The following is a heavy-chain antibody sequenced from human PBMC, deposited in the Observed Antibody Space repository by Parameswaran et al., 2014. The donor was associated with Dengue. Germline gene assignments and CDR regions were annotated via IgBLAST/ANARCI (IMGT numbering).Heavy chain of an antibody. J-gene: IGHJ4*02. Sequence: VRQMPGKGLEWMGIIYPGDSDTRYSPSFQGQVTISADKSISTAYLQWSSLKASDTAMYYCARKIRRSGSASNTYFDYWGQGTLVTVSS. CDR2: IYPGDSDT. CDR3: ARKIRRSGSASNTYFDY. V-gene: IGHV5-51*01. D-gene: IGHD3-10*01.